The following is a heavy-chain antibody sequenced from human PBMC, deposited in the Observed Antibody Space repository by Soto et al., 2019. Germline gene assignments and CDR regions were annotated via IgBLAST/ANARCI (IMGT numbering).Heavy chain of an antibody. CDR3: AREGWPFDY. Sequence: GGSLRLSCAASGFTFSSYSMHWVRQAPGKGLEWVSYISSSSSTIYYADSVKGRFTISRDNAKNSLYLQMNSLRTEDTAVYYCAREGWPFDYWGQGTLVTVSS. V-gene: IGHV3-48*01. J-gene: IGHJ4*02. CDR1: GFTFSSYS. CDR2: ISSSSSTI.